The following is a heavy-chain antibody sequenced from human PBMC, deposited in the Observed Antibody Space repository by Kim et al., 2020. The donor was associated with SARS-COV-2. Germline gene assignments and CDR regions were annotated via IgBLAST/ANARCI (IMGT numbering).Heavy chain of an antibody. CDR2: INSDGSST. V-gene: IGHV3-74*01. CDR3: ARNRPPFYYYYGMDV. CDR1: GFTFSSYW. J-gene: IGHJ6*02. Sequence: GGSLRLSCAASGFTFSSYWMHWVRQAPGKGLVWVSRINSDGSSTSYADSVKGRFTISRDNAKNTLYLQMNSLRAEDTAVYYCARNRPPFYYYYGMDVWGQGTTVTVSS.